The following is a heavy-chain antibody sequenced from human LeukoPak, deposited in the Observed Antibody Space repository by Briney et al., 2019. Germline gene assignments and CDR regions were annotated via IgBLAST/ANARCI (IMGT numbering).Heavy chain of an antibody. CDR2: IYTSGST. D-gene: IGHD3-9*01. CDR3: ARSEFDWLLKFDY. CDR1: GGSISSGSYY. V-gene: IGHV4-61*09. J-gene: IGHJ4*02. Sequence: PSQTLSLTCTVSGGSISSGSYYWNWIRQPAGKGLEWIGHIYTSGSTNYNPSLKSRVTISVDTSKNQFSLKLSSVTAADTAVYYCARSEFDWLLKFDYWGQGTLVTVSS.